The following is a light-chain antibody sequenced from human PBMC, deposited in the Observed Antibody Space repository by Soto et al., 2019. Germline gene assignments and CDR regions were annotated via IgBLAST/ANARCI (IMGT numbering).Light chain of an antibody. CDR1: QSISSW. Sequence: DIQMTQSPSTLSASVGDRVTITCRASQSISSWLAWYQQKPGKAPKLLIYDASSLESGVPSRFSGSGSGREFALTISSLQPDDFATYYCQQDNSYPWTFGQGTKVEVK. CDR3: QQDNSYPWT. J-gene: IGKJ1*01. CDR2: DAS. V-gene: IGKV1-5*01.